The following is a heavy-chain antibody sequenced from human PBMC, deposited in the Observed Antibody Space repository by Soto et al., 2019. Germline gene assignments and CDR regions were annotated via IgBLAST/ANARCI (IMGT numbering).Heavy chain of an antibody. D-gene: IGHD2-21*01. V-gene: IGHV4-39*01. J-gene: IGHJ4*02. Sequence: SETLSLTCTVSGGSISSSSYYWGWIRQPPGKGLEWIGSIYYSGSTYYNPSLKSRVTISVDTSKNQFSLKLSSVTAADTAVYYCARLGAIARRFDDWGQGTLVTVSS. CDR3: ARLGAIARRFDD. CDR2: IYYSGST. CDR1: GGSISSSSYY.